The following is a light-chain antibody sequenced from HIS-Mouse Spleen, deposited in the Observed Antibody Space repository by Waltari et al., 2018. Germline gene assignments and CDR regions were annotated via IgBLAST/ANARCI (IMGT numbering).Light chain of an antibody. CDR1: STDVGGYNY. V-gene: IGLV2-11*01. J-gene: IGLJ3*02. CDR3: CSYAGSYNWV. Sequence: QSALTQPRSVSGSPGRSVTISCTGTSTDVGGYNYVYWYHHHPGKAPKLMIYDVSKRPSGVPDRFSGSKSGNTASLTISGLQAEDEADYYCCSYAGSYNWVFGGGTKLTVL. CDR2: DVS.